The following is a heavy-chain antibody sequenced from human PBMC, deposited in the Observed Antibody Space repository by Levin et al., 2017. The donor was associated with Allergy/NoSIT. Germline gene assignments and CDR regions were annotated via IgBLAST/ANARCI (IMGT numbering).Heavy chain of an antibody. CDR1: GFTFSSYA. V-gene: IGHV3-23*01. D-gene: IGHD3-3*01. J-gene: IGHJ4*02. Sequence: GESLKISCAASGFTFSSYAMSWVRQAPGKGLEWVSAISGSGGSTYYADSVKGRFTISRDNSKNTLYLQMNSLRAEDTAVYYCASVFYDFWSGYCYWGQGTLVTVSS. CDR3: ASVFYDFWSGYCY. CDR2: ISGSGGST.